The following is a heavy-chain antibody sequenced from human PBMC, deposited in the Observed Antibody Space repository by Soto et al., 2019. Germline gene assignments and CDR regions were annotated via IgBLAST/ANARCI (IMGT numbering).Heavy chain of an antibody. J-gene: IGHJ4*02. CDR3: ARDAYGDYDDY. CDR1: GGTFSSYT. Sequence: QVQLVQSGAEVKKPGSSVKVSCKASGGTFSSYTISWVRQAPGQGLEWMGRIIPILGIANYAQKFQGRVTITADKSTSTAYMELSSLRSEDTAVYYCARDAYGDYDDYWGQGTLVTVSS. D-gene: IGHD4-17*01. CDR2: IIPILGIA. V-gene: IGHV1-69*08.